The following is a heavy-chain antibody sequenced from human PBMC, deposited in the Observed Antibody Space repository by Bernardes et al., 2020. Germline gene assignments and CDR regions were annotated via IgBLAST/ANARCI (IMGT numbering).Heavy chain of an antibody. D-gene: IGHD3-3*01. CDR2: INPNSGGT. CDR3: AKLSGTIFGVVIDFDY. Sequence: ASVKVSCKASGYTFTGYYMHWVRQAPGQGLEWMGRINPNSGGTNYAQKFQGRFTISRDNSKNTLYLQMSTLRAEDTAVYYCAKLSGTIFGVVIDFDYWGQGTLVTVSS. J-gene: IGHJ4*02. V-gene: IGHV1-2*06. CDR1: GYTFTGYY.